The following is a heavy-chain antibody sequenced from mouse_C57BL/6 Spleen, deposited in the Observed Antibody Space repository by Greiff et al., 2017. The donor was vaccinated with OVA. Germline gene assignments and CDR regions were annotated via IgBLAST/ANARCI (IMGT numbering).Heavy chain of an antibody. V-gene: IGHV3-6*01. J-gene: IGHJ4*01. D-gene: IGHD2-4*01. CDR2: ISYDGSN. CDR1: GYSITSGYY. Sequence: VQLKESGPGLVKPSQSLSLTCSVTGYSITSGYYWNWIRQFPGNKLEWMGYISYDGSNNYNPSLKNRISITRDTSKNQFCLKLNSVTTEDTATYYCARARDYASSGYAMDDWGQGTSVTVSS. CDR3: ARARDYASSGYAMDD.